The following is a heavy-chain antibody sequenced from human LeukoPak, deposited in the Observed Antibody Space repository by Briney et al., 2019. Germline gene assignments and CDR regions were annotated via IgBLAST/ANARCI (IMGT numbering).Heavy chain of an antibody. D-gene: IGHD5-24*01. V-gene: IGHV4-34*01. Sequence: PSETLSLTCAVYGGSFSGYYWSWIRQPPGKGLEWIGEINHSGSTNYNPSLKSRVTISVDTSKNQFSLKLSSVTAADTAVYYCAREATANNWFDPWGQGTLVTVSS. CDR3: AREATANNWFDP. CDR2: INHSGST. CDR1: GGSFSGYY. J-gene: IGHJ5*02.